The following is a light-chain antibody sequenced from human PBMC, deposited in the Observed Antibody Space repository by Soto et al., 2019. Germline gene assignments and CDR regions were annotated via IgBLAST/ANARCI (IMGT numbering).Light chain of an antibody. Sequence: DIQMTQSPSSLSASVGDRVTITCRASQTITTYLNWYHQRPGKAPKLLIFAASSLQSGVPSRFSGSGSGTDFTLTISSLQPEDFATYYCQQTYNTPPTFGQGTKLEIK. CDR3: QQTYNTPPT. CDR1: QTITTY. J-gene: IGKJ2*01. V-gene: IGKV1-39*01. CDR2: AAS.